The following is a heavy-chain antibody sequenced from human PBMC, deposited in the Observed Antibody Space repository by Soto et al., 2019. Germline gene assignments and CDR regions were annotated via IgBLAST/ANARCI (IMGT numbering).Heavy chain of an antibody. D-gene: IGHD1-26*01. V-gene: IGHV4-38-2*02. CDR3: AREVGATARAFDF. J-gene: IGHJ4*02. Sequence: SETLSLTCAVSGYSISGGYFWGWIRQPPGKGLEWIGSIHHRGSTYYNPSLKSRVTISVDTSKNQFSLKLRSVTAADTAVYFCAREVGATARAFDFWGQGTLVTVSS. CDR1: GYSISGGYF. CDR2: IHHRGST.